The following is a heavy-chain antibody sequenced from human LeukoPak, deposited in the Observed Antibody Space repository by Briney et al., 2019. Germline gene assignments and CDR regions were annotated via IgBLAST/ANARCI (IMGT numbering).Heavy chain of an antibody. Sequence: PSETLSLTCSVYTGFLSGYSWTWIRQTPGKGLEWIGELHESRRTDYNPSLKSRVTISRDTSKNQFSLTLTSVTAADTAVHYCARSQSVWAAPGFDVWGQGTLVTVS. J-gene: IGHJ3*01. D-gene: IGHD7-27*01. CDR2: LHESRRT. CDR1: TGFLSGYS. V-gene: IGHV4-34*01. CDR3: ARSQSVWAAPGFDV.